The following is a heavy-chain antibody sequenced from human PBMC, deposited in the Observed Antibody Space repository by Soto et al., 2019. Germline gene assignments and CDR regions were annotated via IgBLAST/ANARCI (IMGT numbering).Heavy chain of an antibody. J-gene: IGHJ6*02. Sequence: QVQLVESGAEVKKPGASVKVSCKASGYTFTNYGISWVRQAPGQGLEWMGWISGYNGNTKYAQKLQGRVTMTTDTPTNTAYMDLRSLRSDDTAVYYCARDREYYYDSRGNYYYRYGLDVWGQGTTVTVS. CDR1: GYTFTNYG. D-gene: IGHD3-22*01. CDR3: ARDREYYYDSRGNYYYRYGLDV. V-gene: IGHV1-18*04. CDR2: ISGYNGNT.